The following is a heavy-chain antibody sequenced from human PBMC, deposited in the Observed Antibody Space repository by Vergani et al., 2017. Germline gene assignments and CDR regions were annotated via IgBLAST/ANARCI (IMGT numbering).Heavy chain of an antibody. D-gene: IGHD5-12*01. Sequence: QVQLQESGPGLVKPSQTLSLTCTVSGGSISSGSYYWSWIRQPAGKGLEWIGRIYTSGSTNYNPSLKSRVTISVDTSKNQFSLKLSSVTAADTAVYYCARAYSGYYSYYGMDVWGQGTTVTVSS. V-gene: IGHV4-61*02. CDR2: IYTSGST. J-gene: IGHJ6*02. CDR1: GGSISSGSYY. CDR3: ARAYSGYYSYYGMDV.